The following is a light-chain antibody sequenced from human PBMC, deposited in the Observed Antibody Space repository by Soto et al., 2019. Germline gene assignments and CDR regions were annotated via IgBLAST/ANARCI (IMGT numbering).Light chain of an antibody. CDR2: DAS. V-gene: IGKV1-5*01. Sequence: DIQMTQSPSTLSASVGDRVTITCRASQSISSWLAWYQQKPGKVPQILIYDASTLGSGVPSRFSGSGSGTEFTPTISSLQPDDFATYYCQHYNSYSEAFGQGTKVDIK. CDR1: QSISSW. CDR3: QHYNSYSEA. J-gene: IGKJ1*01.